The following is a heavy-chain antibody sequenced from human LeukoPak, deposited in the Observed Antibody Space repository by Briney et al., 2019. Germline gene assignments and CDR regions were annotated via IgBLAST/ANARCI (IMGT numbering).Heavy chain of an antibody. Sequence: SQTLSLTCTVSGGSISSGGYYWSWIRQHPGKGLEWIGYIYYSGSTYYNPSLKSRLTISVDTSKNQFSLKLSSVTAADTAVYYCARDRSGYAWFDPWGQGTLVTVSS. CDR2: IYYSGST. J-gene: IGHJ5*02. CDR1: GGSISSGGYY. CDR3: ARDRSGYAWFDP. V-gene: IGHV4-31*03. D-gene: IGHD5-12*01.